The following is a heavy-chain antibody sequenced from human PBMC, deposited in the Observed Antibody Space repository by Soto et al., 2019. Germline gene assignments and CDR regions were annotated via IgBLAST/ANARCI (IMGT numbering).Heavy chain of an antibody. Sequence: GGSLRLSCAASGFTFSSYAMHWVRQAPGKGLEWVAVISYDGSNKYYADSVKGRFTISRDNSKNTLYLQMNSLRAEDTAVYYCARETRGSSSGWTLYYYYYYGMDVWGQGTTVTVSS. V-gene: IGHV3-30-3*01. J-gene: IGHJ6*02. CDR1: GFTFSSYA. CDR2: ISYDGSNK. D-gene: IGHD6-19*01. CDR3: ARETRGSSSGWTLYYYYYYGMDV.